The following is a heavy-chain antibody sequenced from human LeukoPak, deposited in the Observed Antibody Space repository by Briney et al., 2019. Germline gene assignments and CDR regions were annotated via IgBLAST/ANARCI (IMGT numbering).Heavy chain of an antibody. CDR1: GYTLTELS. CDR2: FDPEDGET. J-gene: IGHJ4*02. V-gene: IGHV1-24*01. Sequence: ASVKVSCKVPGYTLTELSMHWVRQAPGKGLEWMGGFDPEDGETIYAQKFQGRVTMTEDTSTDTAYMELSSLRSDDTAVYYCATDPVGYCSANGCYSVDYWGQGTLVTVSS. CDR3: ATDPVGYCSANGCYSVDY. D-gene: IGHD2-15*01.